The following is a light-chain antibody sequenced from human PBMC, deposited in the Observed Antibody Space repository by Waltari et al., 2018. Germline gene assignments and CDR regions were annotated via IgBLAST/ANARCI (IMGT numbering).Light chain of an antibody. Sequence: DIQMTQSPSSLSASVGDTVTITCRASQGIGNYLNWFQQKPGKAPKLLIYAATTLQSGVPSRFSGSGSETEFTLTINSLQPEDFATYYYLQHNSYPLTFGGGTKVEIK. V-gene: IGKV1-17*01. CDR2: AAT. J-gene: IGKJ4*01. CDR1: QGIGNY. CDR3: LQHNSYPLT.